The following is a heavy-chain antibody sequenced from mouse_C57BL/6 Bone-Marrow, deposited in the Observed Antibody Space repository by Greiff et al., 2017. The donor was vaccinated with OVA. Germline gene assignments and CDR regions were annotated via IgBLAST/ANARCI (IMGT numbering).Heavy chain of an antibody. Sequence: EVKLVESEGGLVQPGSSMKLSCTASGFTFSDYYMAWVRQGPEKGLEWVANINYDGSSTYYLDSLKSRFIISRDNAKNMLYLQMSRLKSEDTATYYCAREGYYRGGFAYWGQGTLVTVSA. D-gene: IGHD1-1*02. CDR3: AREGYYRGGFAY. CDR2: INYDGSST. CDR1: GFTFSDYY. V-gene: IGHV5-16*01. J-gene: IGHJ3*01.